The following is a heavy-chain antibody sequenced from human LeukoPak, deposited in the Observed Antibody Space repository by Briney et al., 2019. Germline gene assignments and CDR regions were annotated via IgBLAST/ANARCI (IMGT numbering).Heavy chain of an antibody. J-gene: IGHJ4*02. D-gene: IGHD1-26*01. Sequence: SETLSLTCTVSGGSISSYYWSWIRQPPGKGLEWIGYIYYSGSTNYNPSLKSRVTISVDTSKNQFSLKLSSVTAADTAVYYCARDRVGSYHKGGVYFDYWGQGTLVTVSS. CDR1: GGSISSYY. CDR2: IYYSGST. V-gene: IGHV4-59*01. CDR3: ARDRVGSYHKGGVYFDY.